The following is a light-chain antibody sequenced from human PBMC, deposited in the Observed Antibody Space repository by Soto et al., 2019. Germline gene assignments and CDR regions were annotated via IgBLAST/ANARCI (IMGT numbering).Light chain of an antibody. Sequence: QSALTQPASVSGSPGQSITISCTGTSSDVGGYKYVSWYQQHPDKAPKLMIYGVTNRPSGVSSRFSGSKSGNTASLTISGLQADDEADYYCSSYSSSTSLIFGGGTKLTVL. CDR1: SSDVGGYKY. CDR2: GVT. CDR3: SSYSSSTSLI. V-gene: IGLV2-14*01. J-gene: IGLJ2*01.